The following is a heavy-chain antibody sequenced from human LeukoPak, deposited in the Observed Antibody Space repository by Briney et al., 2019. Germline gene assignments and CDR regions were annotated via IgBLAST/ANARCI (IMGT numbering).Heavy chain of an antibody. CDR1: GGSISSYY. J-gene: IGHJ4*02. D-gene: IGHD5-24*01. CDR3: ARAGRDGYTFDY. Sequence: SETLSLTCTVSGGSISSYYWSWIRQPPGKGLEWIGYIYYSGSTNYNPPLKSRVTISVDTSKNQFSLKLRSVTAADTAVYYCARAGRDGYTFDYWGQGTLVTVSS. V-gene: IGHV4-59*08. CDR2: IYYSGST.